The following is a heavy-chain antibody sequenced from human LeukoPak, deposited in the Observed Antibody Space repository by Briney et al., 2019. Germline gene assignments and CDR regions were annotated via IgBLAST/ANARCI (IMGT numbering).Heavy chain of an antibody. Sequence: GGSLRLSCVASGFTFSSRDWMTWVRQAPGKGLEWVANIKQDGSEKNYVDSVKGRFTISRDNAKNSVDLQMDSLGAEDTAVYYCARYMRSGLYYIDVWGKGTMVIISS. CDR1: GFTFSSRDW. V-gene: IGHV3-7*01. CDR3: ARYMRSGLYYIDV. J-gene: IGHJ6*03. D-gene: IGHD1-14*01. CDR2: IKQDGSEK.